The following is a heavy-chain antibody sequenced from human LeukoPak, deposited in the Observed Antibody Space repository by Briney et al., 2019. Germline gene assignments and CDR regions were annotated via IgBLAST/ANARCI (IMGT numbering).Heavy chain of an antibody. V-gene: IGHV3-53*01. CDR3: ARGGVNYWNPRY. D-gene: IGHD1-1*01. CDR1: GFTVSSYY. J-gene: IGHJ4*02. CDR2: LYTGGTT. Sequence: GGSLRLSRVASGFTVSSYYMCWVRQAPGKGLEWVSLLYTGGTTYYADSVEGRFTISRDDSKNTIYLQMNTLRAEDTAVYYCARGGVNYWNPRYWGQGTLVTVSS.